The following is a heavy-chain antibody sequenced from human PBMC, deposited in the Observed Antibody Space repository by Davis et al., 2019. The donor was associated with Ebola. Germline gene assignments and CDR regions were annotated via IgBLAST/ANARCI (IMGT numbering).Heavy chain of an antibody. CDR3: ARDAFSLSRYDTEDH. CDR2: IGGSVGYR. J-gene: IGHJ4*02. V-gene: IGHV3-11*06. CDR1: GFTLNDYY. Sequence: GESLKISCAASGFTLNDYYVSWIRQAPGKGLEWISRIGGSVGYRNYADSVKGRFTISRDNARDSLYLQMDSLRVEDTAIYYCARDAFSLSRYDTEDHWGQGTLVTVSS. D-gene: IGHD3-9*01.